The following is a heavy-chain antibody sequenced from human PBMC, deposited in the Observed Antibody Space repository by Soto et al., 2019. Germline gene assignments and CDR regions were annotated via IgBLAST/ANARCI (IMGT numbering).Heavy chain of an antibody. Sequence: ASVKVSCKASGYTFSSYAMHWVRQAPGQRLEWMGWINAGYGNTKSSQKFQDRVTISRDTSASTAYMELTSLRSEDTAVYYCARDTGDGTFDFWGQGTPVTVSS. V-gene: IGHV1-3*01. D-gene: IGHD7-27*01. CDR3: ARDTGDGTFDF. J-gene: IGHJ4*02. CDR1: GYTFSSYA. CDR2: INAGYGNT.